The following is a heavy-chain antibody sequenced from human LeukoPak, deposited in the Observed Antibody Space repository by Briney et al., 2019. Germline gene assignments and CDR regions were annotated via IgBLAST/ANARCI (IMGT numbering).Heavy chain of an antibody. CDR2: IRQDGSER. CDR3: ARDGGRRDDY. Sequence: PGGSLRLSCAASGFTFSSYWMTWVRQAPGKGLEWVANIRQDGSERYYVDSVKGRFTISRDNAKNSLYLQMNSLRAEDTAVYYCARDGGRRDDYWGQGTLVTVSS. J-gene: IGHJ4*02. V-gene: IGHV3-7*01. D-gene: IGHD5-24*01. CDR1: GFTFSSYW.